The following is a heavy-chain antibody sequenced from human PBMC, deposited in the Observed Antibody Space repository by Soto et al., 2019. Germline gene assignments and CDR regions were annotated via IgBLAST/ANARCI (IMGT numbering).Heavy chain of an antibody. V-gene: IGHV3-53*01. CDR2: IHSGGST. CDR1: GFTVSSNY. D-gene: IGHD3-9*01. Sequence: GGSLRLSCAASGFTVSSNYMSWVRQAPGKGLKRVSVIHSGGSTYYADSVKGRFTISRDNSKNTLYLQMNSLRVEDTAVYYCARDLYYDILTDYYYYGMDVWGQGTTVTVS. J-gene: IGHJ6*02. CDR3: ARDLYYDILTDYYYYGMDV.